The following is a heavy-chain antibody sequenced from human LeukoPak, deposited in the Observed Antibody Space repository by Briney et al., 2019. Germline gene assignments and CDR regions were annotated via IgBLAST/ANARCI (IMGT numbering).Heavy chain of an antibody. J-gene: IGHJ3*02. V-gene: IGHV4-59*08. CDR2: IYYSGST. Sequence: SETLSLTCTVSDGSISNYYWSWIRQAPGKGLEWIGNIYYSGSTNYNPSLKSRVTISVDTSKNHFSLKLNSVTAADTAVYYCARLGWDAFDIWGQGTMVTVSS. CDR3: ARLGWDAFDI. CDR1: DGSISNYY.